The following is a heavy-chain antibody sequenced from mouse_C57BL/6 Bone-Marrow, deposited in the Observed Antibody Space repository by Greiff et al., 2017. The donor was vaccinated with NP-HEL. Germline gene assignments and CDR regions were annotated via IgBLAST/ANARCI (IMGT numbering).Heavy chain of an antibody. CDR3: ASPYDYDVAWFAY. CDR1: GFTFSSYG. V-gene: IGHV5-6*01. CDR2: ISSGGSYT. Sequence: EVHLVESGGDLVKPGGSLKLSCAASGFTFSSYGMSWVRQTPDKRLEWVATISSGGSYTYYPDSVKGRFTISRDNAKNTLYLQMSSLESEDTAMYYCASPYDYDVAWFAYGGRGTLVTVSA. D-gene: IGHD2-4*01. J-gene: IGHJ3*01.